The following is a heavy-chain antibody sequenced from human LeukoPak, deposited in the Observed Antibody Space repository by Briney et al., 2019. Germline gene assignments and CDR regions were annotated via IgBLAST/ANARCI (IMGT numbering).Heavy chain of an antibody. Sequence: GGSLRLSCAASGFTVSSNYMSWVRQAPGKGLEWVSVIYSGGSTYYADSVKGRFTISRDNSKNTQYLQMNSLRAEDTAVYYCASESNYYDSSGYSDFDYWGQGTLVTVSS. J-gene: IGHJ4*02. CDR2: IYSGGST. V-gene: IGHV3-66*01. CDR1: GFTVSSNY. D-gene: IGHD3-22*01. CDR3: ASESNYYDSSGYSDFDY.